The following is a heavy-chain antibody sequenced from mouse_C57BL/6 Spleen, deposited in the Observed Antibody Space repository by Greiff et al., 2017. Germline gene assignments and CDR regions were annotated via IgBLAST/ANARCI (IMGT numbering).Heavy chain of an antibody. Sequence: QVQLKESGAELVRPGASVTLSCKASGYTFTDYEMHWVKQTPVHGLEWIGAIDPETGGTAYNQKFKGKAILTADKSSSTAYMELRSLTSEYSAVYFCARRPYYYAMDYWGQGTSVTVS. CDR2: IDPETGGT. CDR1: GYTFTDYE. V-gene: IGHV1-15*01. CDR3: ARRPYYYAMDY. J-gene: IGHJ4*01.